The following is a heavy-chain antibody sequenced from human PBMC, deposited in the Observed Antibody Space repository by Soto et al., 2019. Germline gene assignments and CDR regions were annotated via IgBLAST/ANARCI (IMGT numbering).Heavy chain of an antibody. CDR1: GFTFSSYA. CDR2: ISGSGGST. Sequence: GGSLRLSCAASGFTFSSYAMSWVRQAPGKGLEWVSAISGSGGSTYYADSVKGRFTISRDNSKNTLYLQMNSLGAEDTAVYYCAKHSGDTAMANYFDYWGQGTLVTVSS. J-gene: IGHJ4*02. D-gene: IGHD5-18*01. V-gene: IGHV3-23*01. CDR3: AKHSGDTAMANYFDY.